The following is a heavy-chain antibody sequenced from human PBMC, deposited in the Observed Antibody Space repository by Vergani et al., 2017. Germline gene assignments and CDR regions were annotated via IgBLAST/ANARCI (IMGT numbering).Heavy chain of an antibody. Sequence: QVQLVQSGAEVKKPGSSVKVSCKASGGTFSSYTISWVRPAPGQGLEWMGRIIPILGIAHYAQKFQGRVTITADKSTSTAYMELSSVRSEDTAVYYCASQPGIAEYYFDYWGQGTLVTVSS. CDR2: IIPILGIA. CDR3: ASQPGIAEYYFDY. V-gene: IGHV1-69*02. CDR1: GGTFSSYT. J-gene: IGHJ4*02. D-gene: IGHD6-13*01.